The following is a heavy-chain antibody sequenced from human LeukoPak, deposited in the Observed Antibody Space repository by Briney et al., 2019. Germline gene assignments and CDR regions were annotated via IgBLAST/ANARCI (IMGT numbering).Heavy chain of an antibody. V-gene: IGHV4-39*07. J-gene: IGHJ5*02. CDR2: IYYSGNT. Sequence: SETLSLTCTVSGGSISSRSYYWAWIRQPPGKGLEWFGSIYYSGNTYYDPSLKSRVTMSVDTSKNQFSLKLSSVTAADTAVYYCARGYTNGVNQEVWLDPWGQGTLVTVSS. D-gene: IGHD2-8*01. CDR1: GGSISSRSYY. CDR3: ARGYTNGVNQEVWLDP.